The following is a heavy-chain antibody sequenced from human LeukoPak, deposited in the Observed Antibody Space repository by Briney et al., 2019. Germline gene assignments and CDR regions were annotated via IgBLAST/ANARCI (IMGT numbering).Heavy chain of an antibody. V-gene: IGHV4-30-4*08. J-gene: IGHJ4*02. CDR3: ARASRIAAAGNFDY. CDR2: IYYSGST. Sequence: PSETLSLTCTVSGGSISSGDYYWSWIRQPPGKGLEWIGYIYYSGSTYYNPCLKSRVTISVDTSKNQFSLKLSSVTAADTAVYYCARASRIAAAGNFDYWGQGTLVTVSS. D-gene: IGHD6-13*01. CDR1: GGSISSGDYY.